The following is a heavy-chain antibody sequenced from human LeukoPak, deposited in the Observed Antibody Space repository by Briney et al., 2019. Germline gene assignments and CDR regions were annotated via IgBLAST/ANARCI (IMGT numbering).Heavy chain of an antibody. CDR2: IIPIFGTA. CDR3: ARDVKRQLNYMDV. J-gene: IGHJ6*03. V-gene: IGHV1-69*13. Sequence: GASVKVSCKTSGFNFGSYGINWVRQAPGQGLEWMGGIIPIFGTANYAQKFQGRVTITADESTSTAYMELSSLRSEDTAVYYCARDVKRQLNYMDVWGKGTTVTVSS. D-gene: IGHD6-13*01. CDR1: GFNFGSYG.